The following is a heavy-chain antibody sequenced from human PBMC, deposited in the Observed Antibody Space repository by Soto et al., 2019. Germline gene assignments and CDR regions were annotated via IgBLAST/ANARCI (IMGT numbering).Heavy chain of an antibody. Sequence: QVQLVQSGAEVKKPGSSVKVSCKASGGTFSSYAISWVRQAPGQGLEWMGGIIPIFGTANYAQKFQGRVTITADESTSTAYMELSSLRSEDTAVYYCARDTTTYYDILTANIGMGFDYWGQGTLVTVSS. D-gene: IGHD3-9*01. CDR2: IIPIFGTA. CDR1: GGTFSSYA. J-gene: IGHJ4*02. CDR3: ARDTTTYYDILTANIGMGFDY. V-gene: IGHV1-69*12.